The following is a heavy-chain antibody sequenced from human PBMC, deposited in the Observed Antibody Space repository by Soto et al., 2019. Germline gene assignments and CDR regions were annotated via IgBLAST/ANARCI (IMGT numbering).Heavy chain of an antibody. V-gene: IGHV3-11*01. D-gene: IGHD1-7*01. CDR3: ARYTITGTTSFDY. J-gene: IGHJ4*02. CDR2: IGSGGGTI. CDR1: GFTFKDYY. Sequence: QVQLVESGGGLVKPGGSLRLSCVSSGFTFKDYYMSWIRRAPGKGLEWVSYIGSGGGTIYYADSVKGRFTISRDNAKHSLYLEINSLRAEDTAVYYCARYTITGTTSFDYCGRGTLVTVSS.